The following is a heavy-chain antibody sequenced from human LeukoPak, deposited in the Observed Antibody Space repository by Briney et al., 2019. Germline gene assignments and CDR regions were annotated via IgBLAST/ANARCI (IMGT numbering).Heavy chain of an antibody. V-gene: IGHV5-51*01. Sequence: GESLKIYCKGSGYSFTNYWIDWVRQMPGKGLEWMGIIYPGDSDTRYSPSFQGQVTISADKSISTASLQWSSLKASDTAMYYCARQYQDYFDYWGQGTLVTVSS. CDR2: IYPGDSDT. D-gene: IGHD2-2*01. CDR1: GYSFTNYW. CDR3: ARQYQDYFDY. J-gene: IGHJ4*02.